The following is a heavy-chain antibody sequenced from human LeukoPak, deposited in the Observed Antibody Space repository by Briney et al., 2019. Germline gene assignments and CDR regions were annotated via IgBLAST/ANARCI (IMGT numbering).Heavy chain of an antibody. CDR2: IYYSGST. CDR1: GGSISSSSYY. J-gene: IGHJ4*02. V-gene: IGHV4-39*01. Sequence: PSETLSLTCTVSGGSISSSSYYWGWIRQPPGKGLEWIGSIYYSGSTYYNPSLKSRVTIPVDTSKNQFSLKLSSVTAADTAVYYCARQGSGTTPLDYWGQGTLVTVSS. D-gene: IGHD1-26*01. CDR3: ARQGSGTTPLDY.